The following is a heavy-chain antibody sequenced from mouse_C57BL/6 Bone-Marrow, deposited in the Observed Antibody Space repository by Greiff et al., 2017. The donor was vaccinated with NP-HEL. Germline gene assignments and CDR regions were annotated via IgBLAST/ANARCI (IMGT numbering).Heavy chain of an antibody. CDR1: GYAFSSSW. Sequence: VKLQESGPELVKPGASVKISCKASGYAFSSSWMNWVKQRPGKGLEWIGRIYPGDGDTNYNGKFKGKATLTADKSSSTAYMQTSSLTSEYSAVYFCAIPYYGSSYGYFDVWGTGTTVTVSS. J-gene: IGHJ1*03. V-gene: IGHV1-82*01. CDR3: AIPYYGSSYGYFDV. CDR2: IYPGDGDT. D-gene: IGHD1-1*01.